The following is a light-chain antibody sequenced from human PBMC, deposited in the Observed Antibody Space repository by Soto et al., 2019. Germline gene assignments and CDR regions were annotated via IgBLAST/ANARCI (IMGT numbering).Light chain of an antibody. CDR2: EVS. CDR1: SSDVGRFNY. V-gene: IGLV2-14*03. CDR3: SSYTSTNTLWV. Sequence: QSALTQPASVSGSPGQSITISCTGTSSDVGRFNYVSWYQQHPGKAPKLMIYEVSKRPSGVSNRFSGSKSGNTASLTISGLQAEDEADYYCSSYTSTNTLWVFGGGTKLTVL. J-gene: IGLJ3*02.